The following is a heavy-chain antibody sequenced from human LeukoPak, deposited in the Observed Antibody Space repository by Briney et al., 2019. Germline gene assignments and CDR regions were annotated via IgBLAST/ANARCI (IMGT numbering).Heavy chain of an antibody. CDR3: AKDSAWIQFND. CDR1: GFTFSSYA. CDR2: ISGSGGST. D-gene: IGHD5-18*01. J-gene: IGHJ4*02. Sequence: PGGSLRLSCEASGFTFSSYAMSWVRQAPGKGLEWVSAISGSGGSTYYADSVKGRFTISRGNSKNTLYLQMNSLRAEDTAVYYCAKDSAWIQFNDWGQGTLVTVSS. V-gene: IGHV3-23*01.